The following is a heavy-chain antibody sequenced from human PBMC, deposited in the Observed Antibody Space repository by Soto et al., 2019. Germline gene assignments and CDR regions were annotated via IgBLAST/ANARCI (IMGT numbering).Heavy chain of an antibody. J-gene: IGHJ6*02. D-gene: IGHD5-18*01. CDR3: ACIFSGGYGYGFYYYGMDV. Sequence: SETLSLTCTVSTGSISSSSWSWIRQPPGKGLEWIAYIHYSGSTNYNPSLKSRVTISVDTPKNQFSLKLNSVTAADTAVYYCACIFSGGYGYGFYYYGMDVWGQGTTVTVSS. CDR1: TGSISSSS. CDR2: IHYSGST. V-gene: IGHV4-59*08.